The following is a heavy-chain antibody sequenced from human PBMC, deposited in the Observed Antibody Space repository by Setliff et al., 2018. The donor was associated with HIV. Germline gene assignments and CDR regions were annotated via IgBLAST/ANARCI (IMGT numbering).Heavy chain of an antibody. CDR3: AKDGLAGYFES. CDR2: IWYDGSNK. J-gene: IGHJ4*02. CDR1: GFTFSTHA. V-gene: IGHV3-30*02. Sequence: PGGSLRLSCGASGFTFSTHAMHWVRQAQGKALEWVAYIWYDGSNKYYADSVKGRFAISRDNSKNTLYLQMDSLRAEDTAVYYCAKDGLAGYFESWGLGTLVTVSS. D-gene: IGHD1-1*01.